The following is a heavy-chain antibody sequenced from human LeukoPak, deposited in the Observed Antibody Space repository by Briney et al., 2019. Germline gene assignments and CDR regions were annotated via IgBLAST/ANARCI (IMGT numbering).Heavy chain of an antibody. V-gene: IGHV4-39*01. CDR1: GITFSTYA. CDR3: ARHCCSGPAKRVFDI. Sequence: GSLRLSCAASGITFSTYAMNWVRQPPGKGLEWIGTISYSGNTDYNPSLRSRVTISVDTSNNQFSLRLGSVTAADTAVYHCARHCCSGPAKRVFDIWGQGTMVTVSS. CDR2: ISYSGNT. J-gene: IGHJ3*02. D-gene: IGHD2-15*01.